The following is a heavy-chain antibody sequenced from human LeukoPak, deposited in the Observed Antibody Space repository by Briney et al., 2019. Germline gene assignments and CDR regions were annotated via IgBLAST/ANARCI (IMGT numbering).Heavy chain of an antibody. CDR2: IYSGGST. D-gene: IGHD3-10*01. V-gene: IGHV3-66*01. CDR3: ARDTDYYGSGRHGYFDH. J-gene: IGHJ1*01. CDR1: GLTISNNF. Sequence: GGSLRLSCAASGLTISNNFMGWVRQAPGKGLEWVSPIYSGGSTYSADSVRGRFTISRDNSKNTLHLQMNSLRAEDTAVYYCARDTDYYGSGRHGYFDHWGQGTLVTVSS.